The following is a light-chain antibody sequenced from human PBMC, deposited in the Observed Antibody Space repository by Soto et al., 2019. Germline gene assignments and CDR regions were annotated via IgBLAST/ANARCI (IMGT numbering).Light chain of an antibody. Sequence: IVLTQSPATLSLSPGERATLSCRASQSVGSYFAWYQQKPSQAPRLPIYDAFSRATGIPARFSGSGSGTDFTLTISSLEPEDFAVYFCQQRSSWPLTFGGGTMVEIK. CDR2: DAF. CDR1: QSVGSY. V-gene: IGKV3-11*01. J-gene: IGKJ4*01. CDR3: QQRSSWPLT.